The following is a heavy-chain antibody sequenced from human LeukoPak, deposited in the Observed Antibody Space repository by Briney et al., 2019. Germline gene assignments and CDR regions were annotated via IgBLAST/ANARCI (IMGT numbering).Heavy chain of an antibody. J-gene: IGHJ5*02. V-gene: IGHV5-51*01. Sequence: GESLKISCKGSGYSFTSYWIGWVRQMPGKGLEWMGIIYPGDSDTRYSPSFQGQVTISADKSISTAYLQWSSLEASDTAMYYCARQKDMSGYDSFNWFDPWGQGTLVTVSS. CDR1: GYSFTSYW. CDR2: IYPGDSDT. D-gene: IGHD5-12*01. CDR3: ARQKDMSGYDSFNWFDP.